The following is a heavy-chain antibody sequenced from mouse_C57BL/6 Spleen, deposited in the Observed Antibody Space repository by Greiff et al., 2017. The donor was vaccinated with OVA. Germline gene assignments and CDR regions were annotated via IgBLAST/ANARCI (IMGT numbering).Heavy chain of an antibody. V-gene: IGHV5-9-1*02. D-gene: IGHD2-4*01. Sequence: EVKLMESGEGLVKPGGSLKLSCAASGFTFSSYAMSWVRQTPEKRLEWVAYISSGGDYIYYADTVKGRFTISRDNARNTLYLQMSSLKSEDTAMYYCTRDKGYYDYDGFAYWGQGTLVTVSA. CDR1: GFTFSSYA. CDR3: TRDKGYYDYDGFAY. J-gene: IGHJ3*01. CDR2: ISSGGDYI.